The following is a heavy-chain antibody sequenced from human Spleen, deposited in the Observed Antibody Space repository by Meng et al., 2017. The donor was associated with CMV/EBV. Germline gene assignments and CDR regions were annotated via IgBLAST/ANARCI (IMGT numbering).Heavy chain of an antibody. CDR2: IGTAGDT. V-gene: IGHV3-13*01. CDR1: GFTFSSYD. D-gene: IGHD1-20*01. J-gene: IGHJ4*02. CDR3: GNWITFDF. Sequence: GESLKISCAACGFTFSSYDMHWVRQATGKGLEWVSAIGTAGDTYYPGSVKGRFSISRDNAKNALYLQMSSLRAEDTAVYYCGNWITFDFWGPGTLVTVSS.